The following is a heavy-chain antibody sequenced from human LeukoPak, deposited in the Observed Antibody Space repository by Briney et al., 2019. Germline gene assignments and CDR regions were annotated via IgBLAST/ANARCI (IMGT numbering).Heavy chain of an antibody. CDR1: GFTFSNFW. V-gene: IGHV3-7*01. CDR3: ARALSG. J-gene: IGHJ4*02. CDR2: IKQDGSEK. Sequence: GGSLRLSCAASGFTFSNFWMSWVRQAPGKGLEWVANIKQDGSEKHYVDSVKGRFTISRDNAKNSLYLQMNSLRAEDTAVYYCARALSGWGQGTLVTVSS. D-gene: IGHD3-3*01.